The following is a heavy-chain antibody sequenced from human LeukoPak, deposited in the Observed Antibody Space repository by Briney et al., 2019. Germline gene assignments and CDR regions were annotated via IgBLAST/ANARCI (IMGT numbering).Heavy chain of an antibody. CDR3: AKEDSAFGGFLEWLFSPLDP. V-gene: IGHV3-9*01. CDR2: ISWNSATI. Sequence: GGSLRLSCAASGFTFDDYAMHWVRQTPGKGLEWVSHISWNSATIEYADSVKGRFTISRDNAKNSLYLQMNSLRAEDTAVYYCAKEDSAFGGFLEWLFSPLDPWGQGTLVTVSS. CDR1: GFTFDDYA. J-gene: IGHJ5*02. D-gene: IGHD3-3*01.